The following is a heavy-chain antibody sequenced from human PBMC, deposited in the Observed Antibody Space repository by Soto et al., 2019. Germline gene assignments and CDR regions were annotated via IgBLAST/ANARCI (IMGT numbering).Heavy chain of an antibody. CDR1: GFTFSSYA. Sequence: GGSLRLSCAASGFTFSSYAMHWVRQAPGKGLEWVAVISYDGSNKYYADSVKGRFTISRDNSKNTLYLQMNSLRAEDTAVYYCARELSVTAILTLLYYYYGVDVWGQGTTVTVSS. D-gene: IGHD2-21*02. CDR3: ARELSVTAILTLLYYYYGVDV. V-gene: IGHV3-30-3*01. J-gene: IGHJ6*02. CDR2: ISYDGSNK.